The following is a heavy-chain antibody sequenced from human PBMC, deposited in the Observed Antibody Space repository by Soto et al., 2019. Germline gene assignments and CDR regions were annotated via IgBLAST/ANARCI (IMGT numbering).Heavy chain of an antibody. J-gene: IGHJ3*02. V-gene: IGHV4-31*01. CDR1: GGSISSGGYF. D-gene: IGHD1-1*01. Sequence: QVQLQESGPGLVKPSQTLSLTCTVSGGSISSGGYFWSWIRQYPGKGLAWIGYIYYSGSIFYNPSIKSQVTIHVDISKNQNALRQNSVAAEDTAVYYCARKRGFYGTRGYLGYSAFDTWGQGTIVIVSS. CDR3: ARKRGFYGTRGYLGYSAFDT. CDR2: IYYSGSI.